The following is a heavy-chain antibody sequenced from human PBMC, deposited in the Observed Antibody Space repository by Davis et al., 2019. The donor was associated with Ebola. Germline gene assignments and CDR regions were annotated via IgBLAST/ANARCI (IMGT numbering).Heavy chain of an antibody. J-gene: IGHJ4*02. CDR3: AKHPYSSSWYYLDY. CDR1: GFSFTSYG. Sequence: GESLKISCTASGFSFTSYGMNWVRQAPGKGLEWVASSSRSTTYVSQADSMWGRFTIFRDDAKNSLYLEMNSLRAEDTAVYYCAKHPYSSSWYYLDYWGQGTLVTVSS. D-gene: IGHD6-13*01. V-gene: IGHV3-21*04. CDR2: SSRSTTYV.